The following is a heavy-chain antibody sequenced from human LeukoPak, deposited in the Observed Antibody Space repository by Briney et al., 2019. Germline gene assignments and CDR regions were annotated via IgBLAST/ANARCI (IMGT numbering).Heavy chain of an antibody. CDR2: TYYRSKWYN. J-gene: IGHJ5*02. V-gene: IGHV6-1*01. CDR3: ARDEGYLVRTPSNNWFDP. CDR1: GDSVSSNSAA. Sequence: SPTLSLTCAISGDSVSSNSAAWNWIRQSPSRGLEWLGRTYYRSKWYNDYAVSVKSRITINPDTSKNQFSLQLNSVTPEDTAVYYCARDEGYLVRTPSNNWFDPWGQGTLVTVSS. D-gene: IGHD3-10*01.